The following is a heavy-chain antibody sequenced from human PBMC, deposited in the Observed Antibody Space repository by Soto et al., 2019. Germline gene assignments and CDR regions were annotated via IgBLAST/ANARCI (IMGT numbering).Heavy chain of an antibody. V-gene: IGHV5-10-1*01. CDR2: IDPSDSYT. D-gene: IGHD3-10*01. CDR3: ARHKVCMVRGVPCYYYGMDV. Sequence: GESLKISCKGSGYSFTSYWISWVRQMPGKGLEWTGRIDPSDSYTNYSPSFQGHVTISADKSISTAYLQWSSLKASDTAMYYCARHKVCMVRGVPCYYYGMDVWGQGTTVTVSS. J-gene: IGHJ6*02. CDR1: GYSFTSYW.